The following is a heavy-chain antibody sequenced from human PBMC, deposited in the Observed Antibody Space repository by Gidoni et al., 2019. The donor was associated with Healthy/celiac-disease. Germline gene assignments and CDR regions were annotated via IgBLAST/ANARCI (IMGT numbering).Heavy chain of an antibody. Sequence: QVQLQESGPGLVKPSETLYLTCTVSGGSVSSGSYYWSWIRQPPGKGLEWIGYLYYSGSTNHHPSLKSRVTIAVDTSKNQFSLKLSSVTAADTAVYYCARDLGGQWLVPGYFDYWGQGTLVTVSS. CDR3: ARDLGGQWLVPGYFDY. J-gene: IGHJ4*02. CDR1: GGSVSSGSYY. D-gene: IGHD6-19*01. V-gene: IGHV4-61*01. CDR2: LYYSGST.